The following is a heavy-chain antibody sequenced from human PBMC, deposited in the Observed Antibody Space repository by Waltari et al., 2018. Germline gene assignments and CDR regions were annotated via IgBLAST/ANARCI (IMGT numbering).Heavy chain of an antibody. D-gene: IGHD2-2*01. Sequence: QVQLVQSGAEVKKPGSSVKVACKASGGTFSSYAISWVRQAPGKGLEWMGRIIPIFGTANYAQKFQGRVTITADKSTSTAYMELSSLRSEDTAVYYCARQPYCSSTSCYRYNWFDPWGQGTLVTVSS. V-gene: IGHV1-69*13. J-gene: IGHJ5*02. CDR3: ARQPYCSSTSCYRYNWFDP. CDR2: IIPIFGTA. CDR1: GGTFSSYA.